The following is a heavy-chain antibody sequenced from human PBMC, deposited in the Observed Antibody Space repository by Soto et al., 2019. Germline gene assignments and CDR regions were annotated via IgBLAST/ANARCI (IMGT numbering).Heavy chain of an antibody. J-gene: IGHJ4*02. V-gene: IGHV1-69*12. D-gene: IGHD2-15*01. CDR2: IIPIFGTA. Sequence: QVQLVQSGAEVKKPGSSVKVSCKASGGTFSSYAISWVRQAPGQGLEWMGGIIPIFGTANYAQKFQGRVRITADESTSTAYMELSSLRSEDTAVYYCARVLVYCRGGSCPFDYWGQGTLVTVSS. CDR3: ARVLVYCRGGSCPFDY. CDR1: GGTFSSYA.